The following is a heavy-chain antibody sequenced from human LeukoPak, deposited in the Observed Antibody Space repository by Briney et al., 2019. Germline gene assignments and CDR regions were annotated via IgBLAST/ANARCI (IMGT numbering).Heavy chain of an antibody. CDR3: ARGVTGIYYYYYMDV. D-gene: IGHD3-10*01. Sequence: VASVKVSCKASGYTFTGYYMHWVRQAPGQGHEWMGWINPNSGDTNYAQKFQGGVTMTRDTSISTAYMELSRLRSDDTAVYYCARGVTGIYYYYYMDVWGKGTTVTVSS. CDR1: GYTFTGYY. CDR2: INPNSGDT. J-gene: IGHJ6*03. V-gene: IGHV1-2*02.